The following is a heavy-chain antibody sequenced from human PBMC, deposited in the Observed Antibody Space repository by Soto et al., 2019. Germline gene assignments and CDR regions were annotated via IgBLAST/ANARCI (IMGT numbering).Heavy chain of an antibody. CDR3: AKARSYSDYYTYGMDV. J-gene: IGHJ6*02. CDR1: GFTFRSYA. V-gene: IGHV3-23*01. Sequence: GGSMRLSCEASGFTFRSYAMTWVRQVTGKGLEWVSAISGVDGSSNDGSTYYADSVKGRFTISRDNSKNTLYLQMNSLRVEDTAIYYCAKARSYSDYYTYGMDVWGQGTTVTVSS. D-gene: IGHD2-21*01. CDR2: ISGVDGSSNDGST.